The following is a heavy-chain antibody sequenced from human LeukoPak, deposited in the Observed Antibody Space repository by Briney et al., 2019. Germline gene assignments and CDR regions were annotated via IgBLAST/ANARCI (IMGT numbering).Heavy chain of an antibody. CDR3: ANTELRGSPFDY. D-gene: IGHD1-26*01. J-gene: IGHJ4*02. V-gene: IGHV4-39*01. CDR1: GGSISSSSYY. CDR2: IYYSGST. Sequence: SETLSLTCTVSGGSISSSSYYWGWIRQPPGKGLEWIGSIYYSGSTYYNPSLKSRVTISVDTSKNQFSLKLSSVTAADTAVYYCANTELRGSPFDYWGQGTLVTVSS.